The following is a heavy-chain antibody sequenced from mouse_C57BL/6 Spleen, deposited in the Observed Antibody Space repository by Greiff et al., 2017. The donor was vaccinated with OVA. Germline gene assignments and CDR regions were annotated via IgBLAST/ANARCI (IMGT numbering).Heavy chain of an antibody. D-gene: IGHD6-5*01. J-gene: IGHJ4*01. V-gene: IGHV1-69*01. CDR3: ARGRRGSYAAMDY. Sequence: QVQLKQPGAELVMPGASVKLSCKASGYTFTSYWMHWVKQRPGQGLEWIGEIDPSDSYTNYNQKFKGKATLTVDKSSSTAYMQLSSLTSEDSASFIFARGRRGSYAAMDYWGQGTSVTVSS. CDR1: GYTFTSYW. CDR2: IDPSDSYT.